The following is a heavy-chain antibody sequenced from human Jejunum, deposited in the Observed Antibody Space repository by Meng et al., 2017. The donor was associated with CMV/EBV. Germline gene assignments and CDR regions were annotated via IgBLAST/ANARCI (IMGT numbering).Heavy chain of an antibody. Sequence: YGMHWVRQFPGKGLEWVAFIHYDGTNKFYADSVRGRFTISRDNSKHTLYLQMNSLRAEDTALYYCAKAYYSSRSYYNVGDAFDIWGQGTTVTVSS. D-gene: IGHD3-10*01. CDR2: IHYDGTNK. V-gene: IGHV3-30*02. CDR3: AKAYYSSRSYYNVGDAFDI. J-gene: IGHJ3*02. CDR1: YG.